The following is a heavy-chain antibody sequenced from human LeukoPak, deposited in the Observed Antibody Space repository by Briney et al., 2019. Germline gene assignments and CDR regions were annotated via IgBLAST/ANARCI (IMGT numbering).Heavy chain of an antibody. V-gene: IGHV1-46*01. CDR3: ATAPIAVAGQIDY. CDR2: INPSGGST. Sequence: ASVKVSCKASGYTLTSYYMHWVRQAPGQGLEWMGIINPSGGSTSYAQKFQGRVTMTEDTSTDTAYMELSSLRSEDTAVYYCATAPIAVAGQIDYWGQGTLVTVSS. J-gene: IGHJ4*02. CDR1: GYTLTSYY. D-gene: IGHD6-19*01.